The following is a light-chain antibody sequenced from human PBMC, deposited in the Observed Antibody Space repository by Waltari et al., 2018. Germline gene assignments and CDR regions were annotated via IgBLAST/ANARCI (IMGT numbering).Light chain of an antibody. CDR2: ATS. V-gene: IGKV3-20*01. J-gene: IGKJ3*01. CDR3: QQYGGSPEGFT. CDR1: QSVRSDL. Sequence: EVVLTQSPVTLSLSPGERATLSCRASQSVRSDLLAWYQQKPGRAPRLLIYATSSRATGIPDRFSGSGFGTDFTLTISRLEAEDFAVYYCQQYGGSPEGFTFGPGTTVDFK.